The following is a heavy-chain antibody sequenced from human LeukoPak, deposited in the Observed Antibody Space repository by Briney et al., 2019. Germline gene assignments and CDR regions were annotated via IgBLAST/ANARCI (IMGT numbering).Heavy chain of an antibody. J-gene: IGHJ5*02. Sequence: SGESLKISCKGSGYSFTNYWIGWVRQMPGKGLEWMGIIYPDDSDTRPSPTFQGQVTISADKSISTAYLQWSSLGASDTAMYYCASDSWLRFPRSWGQGTLVTVSS. CDR1: GYSFTNYW. CDR2: IYPDDSDT. D-gene: IGHD5-12*01. V-gene: IGHV5-51*01. CDR3: ASDSWLRFPRS.